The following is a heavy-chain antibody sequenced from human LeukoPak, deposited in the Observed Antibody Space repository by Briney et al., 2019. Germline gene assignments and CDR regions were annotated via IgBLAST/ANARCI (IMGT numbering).Heavy chain of an antibody. D-gene: IGHD2-2*02. CDR1: GFTFDDYA. V-gene: IGHV3-9*01. Sequence: PGRSLRLSCAASGFTFDDYAMHWVRQAPGKGLEWVSGISWNSGSIGYADSVKGQFTISRDNAKNSLYLQMNSLRAEDTALYYCAKALCSSTSCHIDYWGQGTLVTVSS. CDR3: AKALCSSTSCHIDY. J-gene: IGHJ4*02. CDR2: ISWNSGSI.